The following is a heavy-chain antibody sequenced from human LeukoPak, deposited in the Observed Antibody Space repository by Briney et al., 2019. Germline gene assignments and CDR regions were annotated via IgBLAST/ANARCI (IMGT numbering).Heavy chain of an antibody. CDR3: ARDGKAINDY. CDR2: ISGNGGTI. CDR1: GFAFSTYA. V-gene: IGHV3-64*02. D-gene: IGHD2-2*02. J-gene: IGHJ4*02. Sequence: GGSLRLSCAASGFAFSTYAMQWVRQAPEKGLEYVSGISGNGGTIYYADSVKGRFTMSRDNSRNTLYLQMGSLRPEDTAVYYCARDGKAINDYWGQGTLVTVSS.